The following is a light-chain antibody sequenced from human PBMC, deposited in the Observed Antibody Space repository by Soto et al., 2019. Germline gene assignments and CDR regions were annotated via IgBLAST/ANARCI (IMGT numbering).Light chain of an antibody. V-gene: IGKV1-5*03. CDR3: QQYNSYSQT. J-gene: IGKJ2*01. CDR1: QSISTW. CDR2: KAS. Sequence: DIPMTQSPSTLSASVGDRVTITCRASQSISTWLAWYQQKPGKAPKLLIYKASSLESGVPSRFSGSGSGTEFTLTISSLHPDDFSTYYCQQYNSYSQTLGQGTKLEIK.